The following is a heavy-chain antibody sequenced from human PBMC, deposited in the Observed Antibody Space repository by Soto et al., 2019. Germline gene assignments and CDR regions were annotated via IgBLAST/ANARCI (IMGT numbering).Heavy chain of an antibody. D-gene: IGHD3-10*01. J-gene: IGHJ4*02. V-gene: IGHV3-15*01. Sequence: EVQLVESGGGLVKPGGSLRLSCAGSGFTFSNAWMSWVRQAPGKGLEWVGRIKSKTDGGTTDYAAPVKGRFTISRXXSKNTLYLQMNSLKTEDTAVYYCTTEEGDYYGSGNWGQGTLVTVSS. CDR1: GFTFSNAW. CDR2: IKSKTDGGTT. CDR3: TTEEGDYYGSGN.